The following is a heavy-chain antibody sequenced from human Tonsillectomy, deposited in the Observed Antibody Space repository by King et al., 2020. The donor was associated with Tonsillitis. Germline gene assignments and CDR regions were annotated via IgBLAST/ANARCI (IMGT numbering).Heavy chain of an antibody. CDR2: LSWNSVYI. J-gene: IGHJ4*02. Sequence: VQLVESGGGLVQPGRSLRLSCTASGFIFDDYAMHCVRPAPGKGLEWVSGLSWNSVYIAYADSVKGRFTISRDNAKNSLYIQMDSVRSEDTAFYFCAKQTLGLSVVVAAAFYYWGRGALVTFSS. CDR3: AKQTLGLSVVVAAAFYY. V-gene: IGHV3-9*01. CDR1: GFIFDDYA. D-gene: IGHD2-2*01.